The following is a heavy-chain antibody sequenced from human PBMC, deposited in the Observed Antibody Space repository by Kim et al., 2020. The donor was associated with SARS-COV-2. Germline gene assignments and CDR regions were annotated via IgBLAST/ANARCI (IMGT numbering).Heavy chain of an antibody. CDR1: GYTFTSYD. D-gene: IGHD2-2*01. V-gene: IGHV1-8*01. Sequence: ASVKVSCKASGYTFTSYDINWVRQATGQGLEWMGWMNPNSGNTGYAQKFQGRVTMTRNTSISTAYMELSSLRSEDTAVYYCARGPPNIVVVPAALAQIYYYYYYGMDVWGQGTTVTVSS. CDR3: ARGPPNIVVVPAALAQIYYYYYYGMDV. CDR2: MNPNSGNT. J-gene: IGHJ6*02.